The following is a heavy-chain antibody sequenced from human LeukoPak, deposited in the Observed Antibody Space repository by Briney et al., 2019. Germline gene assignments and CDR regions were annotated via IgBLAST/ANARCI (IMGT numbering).Heavy chain of an antibody. CDR1: GLTFSSYA. J-gene: IGHJ4*02. CDR3: ATLIAVAGRRVSDY. CDR2: IGDTGGAT. V-gene: IGHV3-23*01. Sequence: GGSLRLACAASGLTFSSYAMSWVRQAPGKGLEWVSGIGDTGGATYYADSVKGRFTISRDNSKNTLYLQMNNLRAEDTAIYYCATLIAVAGRRVSDYWGQGTLVTVSS. D-gene: IGHD6-19*01.